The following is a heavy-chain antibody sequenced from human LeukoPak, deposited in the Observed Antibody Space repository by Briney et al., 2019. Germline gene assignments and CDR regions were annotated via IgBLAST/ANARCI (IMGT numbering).Heavy chain of an antibody. CDR3: ANFLNSSPPRLDY. V-gene: IGHV3-23*01. J-gene: IGHJ4*02. CDR2: ISGSGGST. D-gene: IGHD6-13*01. CDR1: GFTFSSYA. Sequence: PGGSLRLSCAASGFTFSSYAMSWVRQAPGKGLEWVSAISGSGGSTYYADSVKGRFTISRDNFKNTLYLQMNSLRAEDTAVYYCANFLNSSPPRLDYWGQGTLVTVSS.